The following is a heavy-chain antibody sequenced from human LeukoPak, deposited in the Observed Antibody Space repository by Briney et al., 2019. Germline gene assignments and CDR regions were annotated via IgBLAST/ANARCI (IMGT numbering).Heavy chain of an antibody. CDR1: VFTSTDYW. J-gene: IGHJ4*02. CDR2: IIQDGSEK. D-gene: IGHD1-26*01. V-gene: IGHV3-7*03. CDR3: ARDSRRVGSIGGSDY. Sequence: GGCLRLSSVASVFTSTDYWLSRVRHAPGRRLERVANIIQDGSEKNYVDSVKGPSTIDRDNAKNSLYIQLNSQRADDTAVYYRARDSRRVGSIGGSDYWGQRKLGSVSS.